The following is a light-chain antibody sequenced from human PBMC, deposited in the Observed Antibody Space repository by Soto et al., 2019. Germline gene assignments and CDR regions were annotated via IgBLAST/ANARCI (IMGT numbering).Light chain of an antibody. CDR2: EVS. CDR3: QQTCSSPRT. V-gene: IGKV1-39*01. J-gene: IGKJ1*01. CDR1: QTINTF. Sequence: DIQVTQSPSSLSASVGDRVTITCRATQTINTFLNWYQHKPGRAPSLLMYEVSTLHAGVPPRFSGGGSGTNFTLTINGLQPEDFATYYCQQTCSSPRTFGPGTKV.